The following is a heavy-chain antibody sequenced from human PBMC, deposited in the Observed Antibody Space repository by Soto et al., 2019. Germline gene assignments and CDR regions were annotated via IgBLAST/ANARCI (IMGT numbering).Heavy chain of an antibody. CDR3: AREGTRTCYYGMDV. Sequence: PSETLSLTCTVSGGSISSGGYYWSWIRQHPGKGLEWIGYIYYSGSTYYNPSLKSRVTISVDTSKNQSSLKLSSVTAADTAVYYCAREGTRTCYYGMDVWGQGTTVTVSS. D-gene: IGHD1-1*01. V-gene: IGHV4-31*03. CDR1: GGSISSGGYY. CDR2: IYYSGST. J-gene: IGHJ6*02.